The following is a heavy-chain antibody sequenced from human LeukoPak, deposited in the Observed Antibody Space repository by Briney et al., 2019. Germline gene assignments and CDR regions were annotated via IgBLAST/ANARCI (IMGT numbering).Heavy chain of an antibody. CDR2: VYNSGST. CDR3: ARTKYSSSWNWFDS. CDR1: GGSISSQY. V-gene: IGHV4-59*11. Sequence: SETLSLTCTVSGGSISSQYWSWIRQPPGKGLEWIGYVYNSGSTNYNPSLRSRVTISVDRSKNQFSLTLNSVTTADAAVYYCARTKYSSSWNWFDSWGQGTLVTVSS. J-gene: IGHJ5*01. D-gene: IGHD6-6*01.